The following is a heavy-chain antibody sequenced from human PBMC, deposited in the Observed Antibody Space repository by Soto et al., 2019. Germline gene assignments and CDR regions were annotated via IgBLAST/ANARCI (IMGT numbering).Heavy chain of an antibody. J-gene: IGHJ6*02. CDR1: GGSISSSSCY. CDR2: IYYSGST. Sequence: QLQLQESGPGLVKPSETLSLTCTVSGGSISSSSCYWGWIRQPPGKGLEWIGSIYYSGSTYYNPSLKSRVXIXVNXSKNQFSLKLSSVTAADPAVYYCARLTVEDGDGYYYYGLDVWGQGTTVTVSS. V-gene: IGHV4-39*01. CDR3: ARLTVEDGDGYYYYGLDV. D-gene: IGHD2-21*02.